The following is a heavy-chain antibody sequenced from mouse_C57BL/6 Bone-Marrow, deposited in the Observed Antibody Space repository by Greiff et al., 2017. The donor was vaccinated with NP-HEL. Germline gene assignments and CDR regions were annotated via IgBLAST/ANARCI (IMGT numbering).Heavy chain of an antibody. CDR3: ARDGDYFGSSYGYFDV. Sequence: QVQLQQSGAELVKPGASVKLSCKASGYTFTEYTIHWVKQRSGQGLEWIGWFYPGSGSIKYNEKFKDKATLTAAKSSSTVYRDLSRLTSEDSAVYVCARDGDYFGSSYGYFDVWGTGTTVTVSS. CDR1: GYTFTEYT. V-gene: IGHV1-62-2*01. J-gene: IGHJ1*03. D-gene: IGHD1-1*01. CDR2: FYPGSGSI.